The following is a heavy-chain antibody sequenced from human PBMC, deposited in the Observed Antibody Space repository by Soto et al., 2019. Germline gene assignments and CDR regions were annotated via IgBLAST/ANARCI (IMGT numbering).Heavy chain of an antibody. CDR1: GYTFIDYG. V-gene: IGHV1-18*04. CDR2: ISTSNGTT. Sequence: QVLLVQSGGEVKKPGASVKVSCKTSGYTFIDYGINWVRQAPGQGLEWMGWISTSNGTTDYAQKLQGRLSMTTDTSTSTAYLELRSLTSDDTAVYYCARDPTYYYDDDGYWDDFDIWGQGTMVTVSS. J-gene: IGHJ3*02. D-gene: IGHD3-22*01. CDR3: ARDPTYYYDDDGYWDDFDI.